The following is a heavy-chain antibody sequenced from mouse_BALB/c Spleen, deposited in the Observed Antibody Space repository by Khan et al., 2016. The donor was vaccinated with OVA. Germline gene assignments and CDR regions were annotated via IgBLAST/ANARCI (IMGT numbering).Heavy chain of an antibody. CDR2: ISNGGSYT. D-gene: IGHD2-12*01. CDR3: AEHRFTSPAAWFAY. Sequence: EVELVESGGDLVKPGGSLKLSCEASGFTFSSYGMSWVRQTPDKRLEWVATISNGGSYTYYPDSVKGRLTISRDNAKNTLYLQMSSLKSEATAMXYCAEHRFTSPAAWFAYWGQGTLVTVSA. V-gene: IGHV5-6*01. J-gene: IGHJ3*01. CDR1: GFTFSSYG.